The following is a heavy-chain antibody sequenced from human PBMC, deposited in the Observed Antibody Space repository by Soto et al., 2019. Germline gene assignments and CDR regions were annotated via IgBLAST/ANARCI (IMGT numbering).Heavy chain of an antibody. CDR3: ARVWPWEYSGSYSGWFDP. CDR1: GGSISSGGYY. J-gene: IGHJ5*02. V-gene: IGHV4-31*03. CDR2: IYYSGST. Sequence: TLSLTCTVSGGSISSGGYYWSWIRQHPGKGLEWIGYIYYSGSTYYNPSLKSRVTISVDTSKNQFSLKLSSVTAADTAVYYCARVWPWEYSGSYSGWFDPWGQGTLVTVS. D-gene: IGHD1-26*01.